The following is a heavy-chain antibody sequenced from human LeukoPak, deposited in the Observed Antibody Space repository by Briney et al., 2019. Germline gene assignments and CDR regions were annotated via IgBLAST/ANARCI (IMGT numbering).Heavy chain of an antibody. Sequence: SETLSLTCAVYGGSFSGYYWSWIRQPPGKGLEWIGEINHSGSTNYNPSLKSRVTISVDTSKNQFSLKLSSVTAADTAVYYCARGRGSEQWLVFGPIYYFDYWGQGTLVTVSS. J-gene: IGHJ4*02. CDR1: GGSFSGYY. CDR3: ARGRGSEQWLVFGPIYYFDY. CDR2: INHSGST. V-gene: IGHV4-34*01. D-gene: IGHD6-19*01.